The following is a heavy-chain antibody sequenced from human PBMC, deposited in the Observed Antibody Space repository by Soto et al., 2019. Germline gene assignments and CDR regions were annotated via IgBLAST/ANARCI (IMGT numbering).Heavy chain of an antibody. D-gene: IGHD6-25*01. CDR1: GYTFTSYD. CDR3: ARELYSSVRFDP. CDR2: MNPNSGNT. V-gene: IGHV1-8*01. J-gene: IGHJ5*02. Sequence: QVQLVQSGAEVKKPGASVKVSCKASGYTFTSYDINWARQATGQGLEWMGWMNPNSGNTGYAQKFQGRVTMTRNTSISTAYMEVSSLRSEDTAVYYCARELYSSVRFDPWGQGTLITVSS.